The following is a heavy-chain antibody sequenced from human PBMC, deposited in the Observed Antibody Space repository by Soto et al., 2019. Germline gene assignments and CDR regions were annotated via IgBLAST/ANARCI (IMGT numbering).Heavy chain of an antibody. V-gene: IGHV3-9*01. CDR2: ISANGDTI. CDR3: AKDMKWGGMTTIHYFDS. D-gene: IGHD4-17*01. Sequence: GGSLRLSCAASGFTFNNYWIHWVRQAPGKGLVWVSGISANGDTIDYADSVKGRFTISRDNAKNSLFLQMNSLRPEDTALYYCAKDMKWGGMTTIHYFDSWGQGTQVTVSS. J-gene: IGHJ4*02. CDR1: GFTFNNYW.